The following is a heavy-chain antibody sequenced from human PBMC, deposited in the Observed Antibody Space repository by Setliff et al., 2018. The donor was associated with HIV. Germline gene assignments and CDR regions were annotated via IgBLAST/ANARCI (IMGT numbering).Heavy chain of an antibody. CDR1: GGSINNYY. J-gene: IGHJ6*03. Sequence: SETLSLTCSGYGGSINNYYWSWIRQPAGKGLEWIGRIYTSGSTNYNPSLKRRVTMSVDTSKNQFSLKLRSVTAADTAVYYWARGFTNYDIMTGYPRAPYYYYYMDVWGKGTTVTVSS. CDR3: ARGFTNYDIMTGYPRAPYYYYYMDV. V-gene: IGHV4-4*07. D-gene: IGHD3-9*01. CDR2: IYTSGST.